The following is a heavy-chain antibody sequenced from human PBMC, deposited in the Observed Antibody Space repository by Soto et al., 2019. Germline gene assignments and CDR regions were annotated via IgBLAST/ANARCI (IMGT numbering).Heavy chain of an antibody. CDR2: IYTSGST. CDR1: GGSISSYY. V-gene: IGHV4-4*07. Sequence: SETLSLTCTVSGGSISSYYWSWIRQPAGKGLEWIGRIYTSGSTNYNPSLKSRVTMSVDTSKNHFSLKLSSLTAADTAVCYCARGRGYYDSSWVYYYGMDVWGQGTTVTVSS. CDR3: ARGRGYYDSSWVYYYGMDV. D-gene: IGHD3-22*01. J-gene: IGHJ6*02.